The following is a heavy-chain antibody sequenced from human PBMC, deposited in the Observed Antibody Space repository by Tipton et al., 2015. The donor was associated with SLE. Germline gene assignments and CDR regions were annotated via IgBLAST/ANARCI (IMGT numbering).Heavy chain of an antibody. CDR1: GGSISSGGYY. CDR3: ARDPWGYCSSTSCRDYYGMDV. V-gene: IGHV4-31*03. J-gene: IGHJ6*02. CDR2: IYYSGST. D-gene: IGHD2-2*01. Sequence: TLSLTCTVSGGSISSGGYYWSWIRQHPGKGLEWIGYIYYSGSTYYNPSLKSRVTISVDTSKNQFSLKLSSVTAADTAVYYCARDPWGYCSSTSCRDYYGMDVWGQGTTVTVSS.